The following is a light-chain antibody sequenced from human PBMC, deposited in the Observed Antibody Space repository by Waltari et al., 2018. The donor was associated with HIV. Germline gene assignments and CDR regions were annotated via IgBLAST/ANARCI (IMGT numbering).Light chain of an antibody. Sequence: QSALTQPPSASGSPGQSVTISCTGTSSDVGGYNYVSWYRHHPGKAPKLMIYEVSKRPSGVPDRFSGSKSGHTASLTVSGLQAEDEADYYCSSYAGSNNLVFGGGTKLTVL. V-gene: IGLV2-8*01. CDR2: EVS. CDR3: SSYAGSNNLV. CDR1: SSDVGGYNY. J-gene: IGLJ2*01.